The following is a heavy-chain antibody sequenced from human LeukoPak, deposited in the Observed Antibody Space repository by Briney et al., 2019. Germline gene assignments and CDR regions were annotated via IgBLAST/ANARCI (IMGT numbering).Heavy chain of an antibody. J-gene: IGHJ4*02. CDR1: EFTFSSYA. V-gene: IGHV3-23*01. Sequence: GGSLRLSCAASEFTFSSYAMSWVRQAPGKGLEWVSAISGSGGSTYYADSVKGRFTISRDNSKNTLYLQMNSLRAEDTAVYYCARFVVVTATGYFDYWGQGTLVTVSS. CDR3: ARFVVVTATGYFDY. CDR2: ISGSGGST. D-gene: IGHD2-21*02.